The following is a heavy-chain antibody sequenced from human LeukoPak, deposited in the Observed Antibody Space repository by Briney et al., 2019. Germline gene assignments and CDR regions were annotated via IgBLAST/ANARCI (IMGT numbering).Heavy chain of an antibody. CDR3: ARGDEYSSSWYWTFGAFDI. D-gene: IGHD6-13*01. V-gene: IGHV1-2*02. CDR1: GYTFTGYY. Sequence: ASVKVSCKASGYTFTGYYMHWVRQAPGQGLEWMGWINPNSGGTNYAQKFQGRVTMTRDTSVSTAYMELSRLRSDDTAVYYCARGDEYSSSWYWTFGAFDIWGQGTMVTVSS. J-gene: IGHJ3*02. CDR2: INPNSGGT.